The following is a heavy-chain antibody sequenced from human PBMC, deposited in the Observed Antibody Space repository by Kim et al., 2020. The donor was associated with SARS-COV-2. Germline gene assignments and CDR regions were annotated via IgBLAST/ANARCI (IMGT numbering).Heavy chain of an antibody. V-gene: IGHV3-30*02. J-gene: IGHJ4*02. Sequence: ADSVKDRLTSSRDNSKKTLYLQMNSLRAEDAAVEYCAKDRDIAAAGYYFDYWGQGTLVTVSS. CDR3: AKDRDIAAAGYYFDY. D-gene: IGHD6-13*01.